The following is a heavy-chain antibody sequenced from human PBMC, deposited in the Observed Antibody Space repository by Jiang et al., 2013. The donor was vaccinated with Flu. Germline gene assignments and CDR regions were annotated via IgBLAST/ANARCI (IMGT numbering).Heavy chain of an antibody. D-gene: IGHD6-13*01. CDR1: GFTFSDYY. CDR2: ISSHGSYA. CDR3: AKAITAAGNY. Sequence: SGFTFSDYYMTWLPPGSRKGWSGFPYISSHGSYAHYADSVRGRFTISRDNAQNSLFLQMNSLRAEDTAVYYCAKAITAAGNYWGQGTLVTVSS. J-gene: IGHJ4*02. V-gene: IGHV3-11*03.